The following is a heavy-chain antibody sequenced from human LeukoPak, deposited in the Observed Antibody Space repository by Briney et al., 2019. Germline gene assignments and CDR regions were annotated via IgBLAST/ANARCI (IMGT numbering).Heavy chain of an antibody. CDR3: AKDRRALGYGSGSYLDY. CDR2: ISWNSGSI. D-gene: IGHD3-10*01. V-gene: IGHV3-9*01. CDR1: GFTFDDYA. Sequence: GGSLRLSCAASGFTFDDYAMHWVRQAPGKGLEWVSGISWNSGSIGYADSVKGRFTISRDNAKNSLYLQMNSLRAEDTALYYCAKDRRALGYGSGSYLDYWGQGTLVTVSS. J-gene: IGHJ4*02.